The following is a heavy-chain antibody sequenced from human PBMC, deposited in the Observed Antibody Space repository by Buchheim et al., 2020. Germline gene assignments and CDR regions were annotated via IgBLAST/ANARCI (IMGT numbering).Heavy chain of an antibody. Sequence: QVHLVESGGGLVKPGGSLTLSCTASGFTFMDYSMTWIRQAPGKGLELISYISSRTYTTYADSVKGRFTISRANANNSLFLQRNSLRAEDSALYFCAREISSGFSGSWFDVWGQGT. CDR1: GFTFMDYS. CDR3: AREISSGFSGSWFDV. J-gene: IGHJ5*02. CDR2: ISSRTYT. D-gene: IGHD3-22*01. V-gene: IGHV3-11*05.